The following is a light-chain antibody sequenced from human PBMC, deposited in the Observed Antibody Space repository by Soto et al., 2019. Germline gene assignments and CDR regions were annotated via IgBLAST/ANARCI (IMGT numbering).Light chain of an antibody. J-gene: IGKJ1*01. V-gene: IGKV3-20*01. CDR2: GAS. CDR1: QSVSSSY. Sequence: EIVLTQSPGTLSLSPGERATLSCRASQSVSSSYLAWYQQKPGQAPGLLIYGASSRATGIPDRFSGSGSGTDFTLTISRLEPEDFAVYFCQQSGNSPTFGQGTKVEIK. CDR3: QQSGNSPT.